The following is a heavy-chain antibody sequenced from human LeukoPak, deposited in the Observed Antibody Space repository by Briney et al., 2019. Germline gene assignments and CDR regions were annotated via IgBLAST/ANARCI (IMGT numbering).Heavy chain of an antibody. CDR3: ARRGRSSSNFDF. Sequence: GAPLRISFKRSGSLFTSYWITGVRQMPGKGLEWMGMIDPTDSYTNYSPSSQGHVTISTDKSISTAYLQWSSLKASDTAIYYCARRGRSSSNFDFWGQGTLVTVSS. V-gene: IGHV5-10-1*01. CDR1: GSLFTSYW. J-gene: IGHJ4*02. D-gene: IGHD6-6*01. CDR2: IDPTDSYT.